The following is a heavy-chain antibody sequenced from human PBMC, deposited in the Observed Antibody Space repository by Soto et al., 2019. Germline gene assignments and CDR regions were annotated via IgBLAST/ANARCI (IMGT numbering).Heavy chain of an antibody. J-gene: IGHJ4*02. CDR1: GFPFSSYS. CDR2: ISSSGTYL. Sequence: EVQLVESGGGLVKPGGSLRLSCTASGFPFSSYSMNWVRRAPGKGLAWVSSISSSGTYLYYADSVRGRFTFSRDNARDPLYLQMNSLSAEDTAVYYCAREPPKFCGDAPEAAIWGQGTLVTVSS. CDR3: AREPPKFCGDAPEAAI. D-gene: IGHD5-12*01. V-gene: IGHV3-21*06.